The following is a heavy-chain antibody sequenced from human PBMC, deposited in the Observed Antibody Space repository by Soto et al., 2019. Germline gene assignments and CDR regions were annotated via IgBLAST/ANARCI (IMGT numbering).Heavy chain of an antibody. CDR2: ISDDGINI. V-gene: IGHV3-30-3*01. Sequence: PGGSLRLSCAASGFTFRNYALHWVRQAPGKGLEWVAVISDDGINIYYADSVKGRFTISRDNSGDTLHLQMNGLRAEDTAVYYCARDWDYSDSSGCFDLWGQGTQVTVSS. CDR3: ARDWDYSDSSGCFDL. CDR1: GFTFRNYA. J-gene: IGHJ5*01. D-gene: IGHD3-22*01.